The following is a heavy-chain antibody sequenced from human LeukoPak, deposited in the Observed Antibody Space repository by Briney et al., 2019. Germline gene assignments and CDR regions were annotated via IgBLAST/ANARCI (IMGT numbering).Heavy chain of an antibody. CDR2: INSDGSST. CDR3: ARATGSYYSLGY. D-gene: IGHD1-26*01. J-gene: IGHJ4*02. Sequence: GGSLRPSCAASGFTFSSYWMHWVRQAPGKGLVWVSRINSDGSSTSYADSVKGRFTVSRDNAKNTLYLQMNCLRAEDTAVYYCARATGSYYSLGYWGQGTLVTVSS. CDR1: GFTFSSYW. V-gene: IGHV3-74*01.